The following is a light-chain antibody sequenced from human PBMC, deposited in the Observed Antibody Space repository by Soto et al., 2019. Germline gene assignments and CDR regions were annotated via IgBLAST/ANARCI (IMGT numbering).Light chain of an antibody. CDR1: SSDVGGYNY. CDR2: EVS. V-gene: IGLV2-8*01. Sequence: QSALTQPPSASGSPGQSVTISCIGTSSDVGGYNYVSWYQQHPGKVPKLIIFEVSKRPSGVPDRFSGSKSGNTASLTVSGLQAEDEADYYCSSYAGTNNFVVFGGGTKLTVL. CDR3: SSYAGTNNFVV. J-gene: IGLJ2*01.